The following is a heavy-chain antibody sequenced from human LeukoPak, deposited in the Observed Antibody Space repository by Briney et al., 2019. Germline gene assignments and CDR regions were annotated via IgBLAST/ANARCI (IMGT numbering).Heavy chain of an antibody. D-gene: IGHD3-22*01. CDR1: GFTFDDYA. CDR3: AKDKGSGYPNY. Sequence: GGSLRLSCAASGFTFDDYAMHWVRQAPGKGLEWVSAISGSGGSTYYADSVKGRFTISRDNSKNTLYLQMNSLRAEDTAVYYCAKDKGSGYPNYWGQGTLVTVSS. CDR2: ISGSGGST. J-gene: IGHJ4*02. V-gene: IGHV3-23*01.